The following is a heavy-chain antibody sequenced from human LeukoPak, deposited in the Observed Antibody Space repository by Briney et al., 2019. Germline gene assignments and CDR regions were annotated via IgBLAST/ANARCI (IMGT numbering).Heavy chain of an antibody. J-gene: IGHJ5*02. CDR2: IYTSGST. CDR3: ARANGYSSSELGWFDP. Sequence: SETLYLTCTVSGGSISSYYWSWIRQPAGKGLEWIGRIYTSGSTNYNPSLKSRVTMSVDTSKNQFSLKLSSVTAADTAVYYCARANGYSSSELGWFDPWGQGTLVTVSS. CDR1: GGSISSYY. D-gene: IGHD6-6*01. V-gene: IGHV4-4*07.